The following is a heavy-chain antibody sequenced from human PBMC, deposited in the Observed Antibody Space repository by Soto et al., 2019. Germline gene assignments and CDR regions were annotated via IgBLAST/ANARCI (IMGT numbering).Heavy chain of an antibody. CDR3: ARRSCSGRTCYSGAFDI. Sequence: GASLKISCKGSGYTFATNWIGWVRQMPGKGLEWMGIIYPGDSDTTYSPSSQGQVTISADKSISTAYLQWSSLKASDTAIYYCARRSCSGRTCYSGAFDIWGQGTVVTVSS. D-gene: IGHD2-15*01. CDR2: IYPGDSDT. J-gene: IGHJ3*02. V-gene: IGHV5-51*01. CDR1: GYTFATNW.